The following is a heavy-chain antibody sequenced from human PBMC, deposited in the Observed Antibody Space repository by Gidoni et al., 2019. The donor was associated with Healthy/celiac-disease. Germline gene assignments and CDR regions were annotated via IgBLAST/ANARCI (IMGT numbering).Heavy chain of an antibody. V-gene: IGHV1-46*04. CDR1: GYTFTSYY. CDR3: ARGEGDYPDY. Sequence: QVQLVQSGAEVNKPGASVKDSCKTSGYTFTSYYMPWVRQAPGQGLECMGIINPSGGSTSYAQKLQGRVTMTRDTSTITVYMELSSLRSEDTAVYYCARGEGDYPDYWGQGTLVTVSS. J-gene: IGHJ4*02. CDR2: INPSGGST.